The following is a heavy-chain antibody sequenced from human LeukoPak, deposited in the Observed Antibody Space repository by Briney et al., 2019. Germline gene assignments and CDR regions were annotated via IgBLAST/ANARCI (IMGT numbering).Heavy chain of an antibody. J-gene: IGHJ4*02. CDR2: TNSDGCER. CDR3: MSGGSGSDY. V-gene: IGHV3-7*01. D-gene: IGHD3-16*01. CDR1: RIRFSSCC. Sequence: GGSLRHSCVVSRIRFSSCCMKWVRQAPGKGLEGVANTNSDGCERWYVDYVGGRITTNRDNVRKSVYLQMDSLRVEDAASYYCMSGGSGSDYWGQGTLVTVSS.